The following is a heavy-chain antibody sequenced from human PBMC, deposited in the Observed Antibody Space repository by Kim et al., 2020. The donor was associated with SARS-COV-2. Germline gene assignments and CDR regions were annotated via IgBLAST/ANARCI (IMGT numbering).Heavy chain of an antibody. J-gene: IGHJ6*02. CDR3: ARDEYYYDSSGSYYGMDV. D-gene: IGHD3-22*01. V-gene: IGHV3-48*02. Sequence: KGRFTISRDNAKNSLYLQMNSLRDEDTAVYYCARDEYYYDSSGSYYGMDVRGQGTTVTVSS.